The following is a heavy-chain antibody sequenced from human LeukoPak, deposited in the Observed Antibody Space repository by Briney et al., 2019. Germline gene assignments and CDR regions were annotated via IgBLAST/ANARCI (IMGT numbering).Heavy chain of an antibody. CDR1: GFSTYSNY. J-gene: IGHJ4*02. CDR2: VYSGGST. V-gene: IGHV3-66*02. CDR3: ARDLGWDIITSFHF. D-gene: IGHD1-26*01. Sequence: AGSLRLSCVASGFSTYSNYMSWVRQPPGKGLEWVSVVYSGGSTNHAESVRGRFIVSRDLSRNTIYLQMNDLRPEDTAIYYCARDLGWDIITSFHFWGQGVLVTVSS.